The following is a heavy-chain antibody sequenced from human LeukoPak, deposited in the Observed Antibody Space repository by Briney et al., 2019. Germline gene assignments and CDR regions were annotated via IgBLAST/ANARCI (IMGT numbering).Heavy chain of an antibody. J-gene: IGHJ4*02. CDR1: GYTLTELS. CDR2: FDPEDGET. D-gene: IGHD5-18*01. CDR3: ATSGYSYGKEEAVFDY. Sequence: ASVKVSCKVSGYTLTELSMHWVRQAPGKGLEWMGGFDPEDGETIYAQKFQGRVTMTEDTSTDTAYMELSSVRSEDTAVYYCATSGYSYGKEEAVFDYWGQGTLVTVSS. V-gene: IGHV1-24*01.